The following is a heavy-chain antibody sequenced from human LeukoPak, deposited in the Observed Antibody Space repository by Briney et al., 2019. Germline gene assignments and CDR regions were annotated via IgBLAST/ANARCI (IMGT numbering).Heavy chain of an antibody. CDR1: GYPFTSYG. CDR3: ARVGLDYYDSSGYNDY. J-gene: IGHJ4*02. V-gene: IGHV1-18*01. Sequence: GASVKVSCKASGYPFTSYGISWVRQAPGQGLEWMGWISAYNGNTNYAQKLQGRVTMTTDTSTSTAYMELRSLRSDGTAVYYCARVGLDYYDSSGYNDYWGQGTLVTVPS. CDR2: ISAYNGNT. D-gene: IGHD3-22*01.